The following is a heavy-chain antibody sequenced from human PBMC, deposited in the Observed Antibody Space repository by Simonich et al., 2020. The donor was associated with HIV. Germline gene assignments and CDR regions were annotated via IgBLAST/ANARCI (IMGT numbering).Heavy chain of an antibody. CDR2: IDDSGSP. J-gene: IGHJ3*02. V-gene: IGHV4-34*01. CDR1: GGSSRGYY. D-gene: IGHD5-12*01. Sequence: QVQLQQWGAGLLKPSETLSLTCAVYGGSSRGYYWSWIRQPPGKGLEWIGDIDDSGSPNHNPSLKSRVTISLDTSKNQFSLKLSSVTAADTAVYYCARHSGYADAFDIWGQGTMITVSS. CDR3: ARHSGYADAFDI.